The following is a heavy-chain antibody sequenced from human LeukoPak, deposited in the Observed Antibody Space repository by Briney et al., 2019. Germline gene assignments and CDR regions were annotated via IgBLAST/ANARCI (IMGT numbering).Heavy chain of an antibody. CDR1: GASISSGSYS. Sequence: PSQTLSLTCNVSGASISSGSYSWSWVRQPAGKGLEWIGRIYASGSTNYNPSLKSRVTISVDTSKNQFSLKLSSVTAADTAVYYCARGFSSSSDYWGQGTLVTVSS. CDR3: ARGFSSSSDY. J-gene: IGHJ4*02. V-gene: IGHV4-61*02. CDR2: IYASGST. D-gene: IGHD6-6*01.